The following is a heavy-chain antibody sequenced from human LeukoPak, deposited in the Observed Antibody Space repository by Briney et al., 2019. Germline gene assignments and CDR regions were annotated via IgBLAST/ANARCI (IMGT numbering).Heavy chain of an antibody. CDR2: IYYSGGT. J-gene: IGHJ5*02. Sequence: PSQTLSLTCTVSGGSISSGGYYWSWIRQHPGKGLEWIGYIYYSGGTYYNPSLKSRVTISVDTSKNQFSLKLSSVTAADTAVYYCARALGSITGTLAWFDPWGQGTLVTVSS. D-gene: IGHD1-7*01. CDR3: ARALGSITGTLAWFDP. CDR1: GGSISSGGYY. V-gene: IGHV4-31*03.